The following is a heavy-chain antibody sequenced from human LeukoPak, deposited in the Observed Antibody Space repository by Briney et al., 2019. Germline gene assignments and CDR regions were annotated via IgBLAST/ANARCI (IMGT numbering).Heavy chain of an antibody. CDR2: IRSKANSYAT. D-gene: IGHD3-22*01. V-gene: IGHV3-73*01. J-gene: IGHJ4*02. CDR3: TRLDDSSGYFRY. CDR1: GFTFSGSA. Sequence: GGSLRLSCAASGFTFSGSAMHWVRQASGKGLEWVGRIRSKANSYATAYAASVKGRFTISRDDSKNTAYLQMNSLKTEDTAVYYCTRLDDSSGYFRYWSQGTLVTVSS.